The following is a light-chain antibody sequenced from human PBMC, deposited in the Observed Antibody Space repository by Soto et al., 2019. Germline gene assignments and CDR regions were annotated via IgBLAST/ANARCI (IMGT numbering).Light chain of an antibody. V-gene: IGLV2-14*01. Sequence: QSALTQPASVSGSPGQSITISCTGASSDISGYNYVSWYQQHPGKAPKLMIFEVSDRPSGVSNRFSGSKSDNTASLTISGLQAEDEADYYCSSYTTSTPWVFGGGTKLTVL. CDR3: SSYTTSTPWV. CDR2: EVS. CDR1: SSDISGYNY. J-gene: IGLJ3*02.